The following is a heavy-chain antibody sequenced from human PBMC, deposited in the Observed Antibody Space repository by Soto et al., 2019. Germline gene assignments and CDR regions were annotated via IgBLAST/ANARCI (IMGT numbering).Heavy chain of an antibody. CDR2: IYYSGST. Sequence: PSETLSLTCTVSGGSISSGGYYWSWIRQHPGKGLEWIGYIYYSGSTYYNPSLKSRVTISVDTSKNQFSLKLSSVTAADTAVYYCARGSLGIVVVPAATSPYYYCMVVWGQGTTITVSS. J-gene: IGHJ6*02. D-gene: IGHD2-2*01. CDR3: ARGSLGIVVVPAATSPYYYCMVV. CDR1: GGSISSGGYY. V-gene: IGHV4-31*03.